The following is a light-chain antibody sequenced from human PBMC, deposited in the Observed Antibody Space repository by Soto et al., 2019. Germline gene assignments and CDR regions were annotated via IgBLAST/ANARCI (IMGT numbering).Light chain of an antibody. CDR2: GAS. Sequence: EIVMTQSPATLSVSPGERATLSCRASQSVNNNLAWYQQKPGQAPRLLIYGASARATGIPARFSGSGSGTEFTLTISSLQSEYFAVYYCQQYNNWPLTFGGGTKVAIK. J-gene: IGKJ4*01. CDR3: QQYNNWPLT. CDR1: QSVNNN. V-gene: IGKV3-15*01.